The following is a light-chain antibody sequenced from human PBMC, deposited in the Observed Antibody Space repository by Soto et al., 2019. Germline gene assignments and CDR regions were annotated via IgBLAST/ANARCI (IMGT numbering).Light chain of an antibody. CDR3: QQSYSTPC. Sequence: DIPMTQSPSSLSASVGDRVTITCRASQTISSYLNWYQQKPGKAPKLLIYAASSLQSGVPSRFSGSGSGTHFTLTISSLQPEDFATYYCQQSYSTPCFGPGTKVNIK. CDR1: QTISSY. J-gene: IGKJ3*01. CDR2: AAS. V-gene: IGKV1-39*01.